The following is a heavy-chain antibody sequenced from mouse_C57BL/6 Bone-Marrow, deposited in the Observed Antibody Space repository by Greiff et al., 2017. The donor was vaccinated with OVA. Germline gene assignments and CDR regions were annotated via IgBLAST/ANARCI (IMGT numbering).Heavy chain of an antibody. CDR3: ARVRVVLDY. CDR2: IYPGSGST. Sequence: QVQLKQSGAELVKPGASVKMSCKASGYTFTSYWITWVKQRPGQGLEWIGDIYPGSGSTNYNEKFKSKATLTVDTSSSTAYMQLSSLTSEDSAVYYCARVRVVLDYWGQGTTLTVSS. J-gene: IGHJ2*01. V-gene: IGHV1-55*01. CDR1: GYTFTSYW. D-gene: IGHD1-1*01.